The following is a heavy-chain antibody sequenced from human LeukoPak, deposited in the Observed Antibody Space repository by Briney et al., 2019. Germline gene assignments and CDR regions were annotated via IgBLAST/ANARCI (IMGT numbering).Heavy chain of an antibody. CDR2: IKQDGSEK. CDR1: GFTFSSYW. Sequence: PGGSLRLSCAASGFTFSSYWMSWVRQAPGKGLEWVANIKQDGSEKYYVDSVKGRFTISRDNAKNSLYLQMNSLRAEDTAVDYCARDLVYCSGGSCYYYYGMDVWGQGTTVTVSS. J-gene: IGHJ6*02. V-gene: IGHV3-7*01. CDR3: ARDLVYCSGGSCYYYYGMDV. D-gene: IGHD2-15*01.